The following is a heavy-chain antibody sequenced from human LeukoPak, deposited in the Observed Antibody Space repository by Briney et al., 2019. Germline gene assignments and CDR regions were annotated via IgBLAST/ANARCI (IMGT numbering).Heavy chain of an antibody. D-gene: IGHD3-10*01. J-gene: IGHJ3*02. CDR1: GYSISSSYY. CDR3: ARDWYGELRGFDAFDI. Sequence: SETLSLTCTVSGYSISSSYYWSWIRQPPGKGLEWIGYIYYSGSTNYNPSLKSRVTISVDTSKNQFSLKLSSVTAADTAVYYCARDWYGELRGFDAFDIWGQGTMVTVSS. V-gene: IGHV4-61*01. CDR2: IYYSGST.